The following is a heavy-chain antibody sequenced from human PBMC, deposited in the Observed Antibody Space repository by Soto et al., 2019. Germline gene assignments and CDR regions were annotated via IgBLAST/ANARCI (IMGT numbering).Heavy chain of an antibody. D-gene: IGHD4-17*01. Sequence: QVQLVESGGGVVKPGRSLRLSCATSRFTFSRYGMNWVRQAPGKGLEWVALIWDDGSNAYYADSVKGRFTISRDNSKNTLYLQMNRLRAEDSAVYYCARENGDYVRGSGDGMDVWGHGTTVTVSS. CDR2: IWDDGSNA. J-gene: IGHJ6*02. CDR3: ARENGDYVRGSGDGMDV. CDR1: RFTFSRYG. V-gene: IGHV3-33*01.